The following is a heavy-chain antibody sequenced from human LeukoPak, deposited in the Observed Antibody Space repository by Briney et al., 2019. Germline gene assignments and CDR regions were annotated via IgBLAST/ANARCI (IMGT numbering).Heavy chain of an antibody. CDR3: ARTHSDCSSTSCSSFDY. V-gene: IGHV2-26*01. J-gene: IGHJ4*02. CDR2: IFSNDEK. Sequence: SGPTLVNPTETLTLTCTVSGFSLSNARMGVSWIRQPPGKALEWLAHIFSNDEKSYSTSLKSRLTISMDTSKSQVVLTMTNMDPVDTATYYCARTHSDCSSTSCSSFDYWGQGTLVTVSS. D-gene: IGHD2-2*01. CDR1: GFSLSNARMG.